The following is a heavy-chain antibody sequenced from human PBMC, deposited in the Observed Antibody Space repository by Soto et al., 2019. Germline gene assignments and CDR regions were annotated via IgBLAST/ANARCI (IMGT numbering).Heavy chain of an antibody. CDR2: IYYSGST. CDR1: GGSISSSSYY. V-gene: IGHV4-39*01. CDR3: ASHAVHSSGFTDY. D-gene: IGHD6-19*01. Sequence: QLQLQESGPGLVKPSETLSLTCTVSGGSISSSSYYWGWIHQPPGKGLEWIGSIYYSGSTYYNPSLKSQVDLAVETFTYRLSCKLSSVSAADRAVYYCASHAVHSSGFTDYWGQGTLVTDSS. J-gene: IGHJ4*02.